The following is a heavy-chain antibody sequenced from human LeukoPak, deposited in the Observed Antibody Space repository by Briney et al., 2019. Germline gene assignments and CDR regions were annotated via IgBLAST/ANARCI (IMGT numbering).Heavy chain of an antibody. CDR2: MNLKSGNT. D-gene: IGHD6-6*01. CDR1: GYTFTSYD. V-gene: IGHV1-8*01. J-gene: IGHJ4*02. CDR3: ATSYSSSSSEIDY. Sequence: ASVKVSCKASGYTFTSYDINWVRQATGQGLEWMGCMNLKSGNTGYAQNFQGRVTMTRNTSISTAYMELSSLRSEDTAVYYCATSYSSSSSEIDYWGQGTLVTVSS.